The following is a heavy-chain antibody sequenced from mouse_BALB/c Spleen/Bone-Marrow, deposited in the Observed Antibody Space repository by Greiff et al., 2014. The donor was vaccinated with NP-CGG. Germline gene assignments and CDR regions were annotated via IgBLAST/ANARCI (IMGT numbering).Heavy chain of an antibody. Sequence: QVHVKQSGPGLVAPSQSLSITCTVSGFSLTSYGVHWVRQPPGKGPEWLGVIWADGSTNYNSALMSRLSIRKDNSKSQVFLKMNSLQTDDTAMYYCARITTATGAMDYWGQGTSVTVSS. J-gene: IGHJ4*01. CDR3: ARITTATGAMDY. CDR1: GFSLTSYG. D-gene: IGHD1-2*01. CDR2: IWADGST. V-gene: IGHV2-9*02.